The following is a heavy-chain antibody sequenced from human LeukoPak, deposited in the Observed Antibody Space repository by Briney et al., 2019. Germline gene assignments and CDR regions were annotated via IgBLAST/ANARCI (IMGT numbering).Heavy chain of an antibody. CDR3: AKGPSDTTMATAFDY. J-gene: IGHJ4*02. V-gene: IGHV3-33*06. CDR2: IWYDGSNK. CDR1: GFMFSSYG. Sequence: GGSPRLSCAASGFMFSSYGMYWVRQAPGKGLEWVAVIWYDGSNKYYADSVKGRFTISRDNSKNTLYLQMNSLRVEDTAVYYCAKGPSDTTMATAFDYWGQGTLVTVSS. D-gene: IGHD5-18*01.